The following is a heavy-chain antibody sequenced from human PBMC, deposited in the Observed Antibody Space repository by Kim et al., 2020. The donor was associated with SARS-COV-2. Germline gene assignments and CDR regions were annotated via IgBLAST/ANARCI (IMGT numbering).Heavy chain of an antibody. V-gene: IGHV3-23*01. J-gene: IGHJ5*02. CDR3: ARFPRDNSSNNWFDP. Sequence: DAVKGRFTITRDNSKNTVYLQMSSLRAGDTAIYYCARFPRDNSSNNWFDPWGQGALVTVSS. D-gene: IGHD6-13*01.